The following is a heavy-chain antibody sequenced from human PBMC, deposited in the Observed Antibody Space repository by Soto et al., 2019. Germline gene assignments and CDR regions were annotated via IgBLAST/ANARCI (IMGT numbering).Heavy chain of an antibody. CDR2: ISSSGST. Sequence: SETLSLTCTVSGGSISRGGYHWSWIRQHPGKGLEWIGYISSSGSTTYNPSLKSRVTISVDTSENQFSLRLTSVTAADTAVYYCARDYTLFPYGDYARSRAWGQGTLVTVSS. J-gene: IGHJ5*02. CDR1: GGSISRGGYH. V-gene: IGHV4-31*03. CDR3: ARDYTLFPYGDYARSRA. D-gene: IGHD4-17*01.